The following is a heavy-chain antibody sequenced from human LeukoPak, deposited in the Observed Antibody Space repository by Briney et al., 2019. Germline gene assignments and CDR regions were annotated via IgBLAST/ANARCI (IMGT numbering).Heavy chain of an antibody. D-gene: IGHD3-22*01. CDR1: GNSISSGDYY. CDR3: ARASYSYDISGWVPFDY. CDR2: IYTSGST. J-gene: IGHJ4*02. Sequence: SETLSLTCTVSGNSISSGDYYWSWIRQPAGKGLEGIGRIYTSGSTTYNPSLKSRVNISGDTSENQFSLRLSSVTAADTAVYYCARASYSYDISGWVPFDYWGQGTLVTVSS. V-gene: IGHV4-61*02.